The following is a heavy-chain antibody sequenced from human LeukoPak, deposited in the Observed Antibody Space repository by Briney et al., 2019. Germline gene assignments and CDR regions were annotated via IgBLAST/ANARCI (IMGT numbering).Heavy chain of an antibody. CDR2: IYWDSNK. Sequence: SGPPQTKPTQTLTLTCTFSGFSLTTGGVGVGWIRQPPGKALEWLALIYWDSNKYYSPSLKSRLTITKDTSKNQVVLTMTNMDPVDTATYYCAHRRLIPSTTVTTGFAAWGEARLASVSS. CDR1: GFSLTTGGVG. CDR3: AHRRLIPSTTVTTGFAA. V-gene: IGHV2-5*02. D-gene: IGHD4-17*01. J-gene: IGHJ5*02.